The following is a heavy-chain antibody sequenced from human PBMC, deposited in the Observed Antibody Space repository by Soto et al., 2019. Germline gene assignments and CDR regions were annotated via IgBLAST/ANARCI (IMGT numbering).Heavy chain of an antibody. CDR1: GFTFSSYG. J-gene: IGHJ4*02. Sequence: GGSLRLSCAASGFTFSSYGMHWVRQAPGKGLEWVAVISYDGSNKYYADSVKGRFTISRDNSKNTLYLQMNSLRAEGTAVYYCANPTGYSSGWASFWGQGTLVTVSS. V-gene: IGHV3-30*18. CDR3: ANPTGYSSGWASF. D-gene: IGHD6-19*01. CDR2: ISYDGSNK.